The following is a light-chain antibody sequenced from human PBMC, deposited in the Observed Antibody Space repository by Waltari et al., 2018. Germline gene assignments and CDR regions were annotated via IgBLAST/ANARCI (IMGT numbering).Light chain of an antibody. J-gene: IGKJ1*01. CDR3: QQYNNWQT. Sequence: EIVMTQSPAPLSVSPGERATPSCRASQSVSNNLAWYQEKPGQAPRLLIYGASTRATGIPARFSGSGSGTEFTLTISSLQSEDFAVYYCQQYNNWQTFGQGTKVESK. CDR2: GAS. CDR1: QSVSNN. V-gene: IGKV3-15*01.